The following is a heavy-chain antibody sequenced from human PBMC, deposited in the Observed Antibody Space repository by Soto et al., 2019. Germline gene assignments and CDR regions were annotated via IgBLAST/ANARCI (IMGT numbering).Heavy chain of an antibody. CDR3: ARVKDTAMAGFDY. CDR1: GGSFSGYY. CDR2: INHSGRT. Sequence: SETLSLTCAVYGGSFSGYYWSWIRQPPGKGLEWIGEINHSGRTNYNPSLKSRVTISVETSKNQFSLKLSSVTAADTPVYYCARVKDTAMAGFDYWAQGTLDTVSS. V-gene: IGHV4-34*01. D-gene: IGHD5-18*01. J-gene: IGHJ4*02.